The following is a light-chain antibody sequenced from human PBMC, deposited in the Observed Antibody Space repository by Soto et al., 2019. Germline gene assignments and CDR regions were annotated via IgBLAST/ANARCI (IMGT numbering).Light chain of an antibody. J-gene: IGKJ1*01. V-gene: IGKV3-11*01. Sequence: EIVLTQSPATLSLSPGERATLSCRASQSVSSYLAWYQQKPGQAPRLLIYDASNRATVIPARFSGSGSGTDFTLTISSLEPEDFAVYYCQQRSNWPSGTFGQGTKVEIK. CDR1: QSVSSY. CDR3: QQRSNWPSGT. CDR2: DAS.